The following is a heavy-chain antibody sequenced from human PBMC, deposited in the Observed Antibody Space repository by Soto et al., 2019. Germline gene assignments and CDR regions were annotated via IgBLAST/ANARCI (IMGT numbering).Heavy chain of an antibody. CDR3: AREKRITMTQDY. D-gene: IGHD3-22*01. J-gene: IGHJ4*02. V-gene: IGHV1-18*04. CDR1: DYTFTSFG. CDR2: INGYNGDT. Sequence: ASVKVSCKTSDYTFTSFGITWVRQAPGQGLEWMGWINGYNGDTNYAQKFQGRVTMTTDTSTSTAYMELRSLRSDDTAVYYCAREKRITMTQDYWGQGTLVTVSS.